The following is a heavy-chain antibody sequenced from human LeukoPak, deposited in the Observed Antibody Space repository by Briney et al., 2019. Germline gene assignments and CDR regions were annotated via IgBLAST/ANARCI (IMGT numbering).Heavy chain of an antibody. Sequence: PGGSLRLSCAASGFTFSSYSMNWVRQAPGKGLEWVSSISSSSSYIYYADSVKGRFTISRDNARNSLYLQMNSLRVEDTAVYYCARGGIVVVPADYWDYWGQGTLVTVSS. J-gene: IGHJ4*02. V-gene: IGHV3-21*01. CDR2: ISSSSSYI. D-gene: IGHD2-2*01. CDR1: GFTFSSYS. CDR3: ARGGIVVVPADYWDY.